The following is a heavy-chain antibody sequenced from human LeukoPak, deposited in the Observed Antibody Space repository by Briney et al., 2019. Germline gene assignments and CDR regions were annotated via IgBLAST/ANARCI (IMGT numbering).Heavy chain of an antibody. CDR1: GGSISSYY. CDR2: IYYSGST. CDR3: ARDRSYYGSGSYLDYYYYGMDV. Sequence: SETLSLTCTVSGGSISSYYWSWIRQPPGKVLEWIGYIYYSGSTNYNPSLKSRVTISVDTSKNQFSLKLSSVTAADTAVYYCARDRSYYGSGSYLDYYYYGMDVWGQGTTVTVSS. J-gene: IGHJ6*02. D-gene: IGHD3-10*01. V-gene: IGHV4-59*01.